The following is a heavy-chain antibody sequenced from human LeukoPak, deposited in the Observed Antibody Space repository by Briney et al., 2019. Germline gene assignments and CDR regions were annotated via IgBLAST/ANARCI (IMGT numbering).Heavy chain of an antibody. Sequence: SETLSLTCTVSGGSISSYYWSWIRQPPGKGLEWIGYIYYSGSTNYNPSLKSRVTISVDTSKNQFSLKLSSVTAADTAVYYCAHLVRGVTETYYYYYYMDVWGKGTTVTISS. CDR1: GGSISSYY. V-gene: IGHV4-59*01. CDR3: AHLVRGVTETYYYYYYMDV. D-gene: IGHD3-10*01. J-gene: IGHJ6*03. CDR2: IYYSGST.